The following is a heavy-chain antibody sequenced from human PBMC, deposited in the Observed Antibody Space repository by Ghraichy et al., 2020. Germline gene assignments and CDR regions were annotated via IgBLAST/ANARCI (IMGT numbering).Heavy chain of an antibody. J-gene: IGHJ4*02. D-gene: IGHD2-15*01. CDR2: IKQDGSEK. CDR1: GFTFSDYW. V-gene: IGHV3-7*03. CDR3: ERGWYDY. Sequence: GGSLRLSCAASGFTFSDYWMSWVRQAPGKGLEWVANIKQDGSEKYYVHSVKGRFTISRDNSKKSLYLQMNSMRAEDTALYYCERGWYDYWGQGTLVTVSS.